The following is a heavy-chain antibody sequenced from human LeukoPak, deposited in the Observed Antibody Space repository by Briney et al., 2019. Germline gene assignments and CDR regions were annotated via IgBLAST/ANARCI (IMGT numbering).Heavy chain of an antibody. V-gene: IGHV3-7*01. D-gene: IGHD2-2*02. J-gene: IGHJ4*02. CDR2: INQDGGVK. Sequence: GGSLRLSCAASRFTFSGSWMTWVRQAPGKGLEWVANINQDGGVKGYLDSVQGRFTISRDNAKNSLYLQMNSLRAEDTAIYFCARDRAYTTFDYWGQGTLVTVSS. CDR3: ARDRAYTTFDY. CDR1: RFTFSGSW.